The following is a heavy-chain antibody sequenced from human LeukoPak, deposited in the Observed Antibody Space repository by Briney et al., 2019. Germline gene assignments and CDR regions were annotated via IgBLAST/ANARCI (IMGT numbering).Heavy chain of an antibody. J-gene: IGHJ4*02. Sequence: GGSLRLSCAASGFALRSYIVHWVRQTPDKGLEWVAVFSNDGITKYYADSVKGRFTISRDYSKNTMFLQMKSLRTEDTAVYYCAREGYYDLGSRPSFYFDYWGLGVLVTVSS. CDR2: FSNDGITK. CDR1: GFALRSYI. CDR3: AREGYYDLGSRPSFYFDY. D-gene: IGHD3-10*01. V-gene: IGHV3-30-3*01.